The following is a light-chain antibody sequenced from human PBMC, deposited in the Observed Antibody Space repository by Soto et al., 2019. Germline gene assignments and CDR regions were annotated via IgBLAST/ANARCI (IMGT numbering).Light chain of an antibody. J-gene: IGLJ1*01. Sequence: QSALTQPASVSGSPGQSITISCTGTRRDVGGYNYVSWYQQYQGKSPKLLIYEVTHRPSGVSNRFSGSKSGNTASLTISGLQAEDEADYYCSSYTISNTLPFVFGTGTKLTVL. V-gene: IGLV2-14*01. CDR2: EVT. CDR1: RRDVGGYNY. CDR3: SSYTISNTLPFV.